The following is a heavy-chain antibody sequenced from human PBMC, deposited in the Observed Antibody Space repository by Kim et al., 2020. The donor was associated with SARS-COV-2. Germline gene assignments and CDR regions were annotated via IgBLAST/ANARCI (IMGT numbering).Heavy chain of an antibody. CDR1: GFTFSDYA. CDR3: AKALSDGYFGE. Sequence: GGSLRLSCVASGFTFSDYAMHWVRQAPGKGLEWVSAVSRSGDTTYYADSVRGRFSISRVNSKNVLCLQMNTLRADDTAIYYCAKALSDGYFGEWGQGTV. D-gene: IGHD3-10*01. CDR2: VSRSGDTT. V-gene: IGHV3-23*01. J-gene: IGHJ4*02.